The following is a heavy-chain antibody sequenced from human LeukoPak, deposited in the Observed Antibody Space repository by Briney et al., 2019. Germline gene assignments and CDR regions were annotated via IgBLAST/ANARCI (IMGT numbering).Heavy chain of an antibody. CDR3: ARTRDSDMYYFDS. J-gene: IGHJ4*02. CDR1: GYSISSSKW. V-gene: IGHV4-28*01. D-gene: IGHD5-24*01. CDR2: IYYSGST. Sequence: SDTLSLTCVVSGYSISSSKWWGWIRPPPRKGLEWIGYIYYSGSTYYNPSLKTRVAMSVDTSKNQFSLKLTSVTAVDTAIYYCARTRDSDMYYFDSWGQGTLVTVS.